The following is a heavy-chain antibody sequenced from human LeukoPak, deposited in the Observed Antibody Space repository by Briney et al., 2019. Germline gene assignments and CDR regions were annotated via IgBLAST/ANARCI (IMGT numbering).Heavy chain of an antibody. CDR1: GYTFTSYY. CDR2: INPSGGST. J-gene: IGHJ3*02. Sequence: ASVKVSCKASGYTFTSYYMHWVRQAPGQGLEWMGIINPSGGSTSYAQKFQGRVTMTRDTSTSTVYMELSSLRSDDTAVYYCARVFSYYDYVWGSYRPEEGAFDIWGQGTMVTVSS. D-gene: IGHD3-16*02. V-gene: IGHV1-46*01. CDR3: ARVFSYYDYVWGSYRPEEGAFDI.